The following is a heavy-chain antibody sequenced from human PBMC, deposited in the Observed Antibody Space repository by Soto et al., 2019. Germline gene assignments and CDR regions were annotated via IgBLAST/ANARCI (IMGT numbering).Heavy chain of an antibody. J-gene: IGHJ4*02. CDR2: INTDGSST. V-gene: IGHV3-74*01. CDR3: VRDGEGSSCRH. CDR1: GFTLSNYW. Sequence: GGSLRLSCVASGFTLSNYWMHWVRQAPGKGLVWVSRINTDGSSTGYADSVKGRFTISRDNAKNTLYLQMNSLRADDTAVYYCVRDGEGSSCRHWGQGTLVTVSS. D-gene: IGHD6-13*01.